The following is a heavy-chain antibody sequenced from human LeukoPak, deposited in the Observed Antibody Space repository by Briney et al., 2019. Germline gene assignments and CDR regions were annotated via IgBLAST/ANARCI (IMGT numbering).Heavy chain of an antibody. CDR3: ASSRDVDWSRFDP. CDR1: GCSISSSSYY. V-gene: IGHV4-39*01. CDR2: IYYSGSA. J-gene: IGHJ5*02. D-gene: IGHD3-9*01. Sequence: SETLSLTCTVSGCSISSSSYYWRWIRQPPGKGLEWIGSIYYSGSAYYSPSLKSRVTISLDTSDNQFSLKLSSVTAADTAVYYCASSRDVDWSRFDPWGQGTLVTVSS.